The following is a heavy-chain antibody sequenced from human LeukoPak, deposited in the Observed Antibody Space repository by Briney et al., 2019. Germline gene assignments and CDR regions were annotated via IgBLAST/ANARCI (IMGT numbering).Heavy chain of an antibody. Sequence: PGGSLRLSCAASGFTFSSYSMNWVRQAPGKGLEWVSSISSSSSYIYYADSVKGRFTISRDNAKNSLYLQMNSLRAEDTAVYYCARLYYDSSGYPGPFDYWGQGTLVTVSS. CDR3: ARLYYDSSGYPGPFDY. D-gene: IGHD3-22*01. CDR2: ISSSSSYI. V-gene: IGHV3-21*01. J-gene: IGHJ4*02. CDR1: GFTFSSYS.